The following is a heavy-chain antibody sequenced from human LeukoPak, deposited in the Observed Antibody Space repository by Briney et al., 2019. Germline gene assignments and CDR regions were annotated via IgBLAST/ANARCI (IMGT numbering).Heavy chain of an antibody. CDR2: ISSSSTYI. Sequence: PGGSLRLSCVASGFIFSSYNINWVRQAPGKGLEWVSSISSSSTYISYADSVKGRFTISRDNAKNSLYLQMNTLRAEDTAVYYCARVGSSGSYNEDYWGQGTLVTVSS. CDR3: ARVGSSGSYNEDY. CDR1: GFIFSSYN. J-gene: IGHJ4*02. V-gene: IGHV3-21*01. D-gene: IGHD1-26*01.